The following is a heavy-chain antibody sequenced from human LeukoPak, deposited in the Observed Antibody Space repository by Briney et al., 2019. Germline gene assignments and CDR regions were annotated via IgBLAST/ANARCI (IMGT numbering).Heavy chain of an antibody. Sequence: GSSVKVSCKASGGTFSSYAISWVRQAPGQGLEWMGGIIPIFGTANYAQKLQGRVTITSDESTSTAYMELSSLRSEDTAVYFCARDYYDILTGYFTYWYFDLWGRGALVTVSS. V-gene: IGHV1-69*01. CDR1: GGTFSSYA. CDR3: ARDYYDILTGYFTYWYFDL. CDR2: IIPIFGTA. D-gene: IGHD3-9*01. J-gene: IGHJ2*01.